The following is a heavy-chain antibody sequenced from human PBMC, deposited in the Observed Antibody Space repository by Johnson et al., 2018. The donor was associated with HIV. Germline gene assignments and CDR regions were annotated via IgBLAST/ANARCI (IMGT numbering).Heavy chain of an antibody. V-gene: IGHV3-9*01. CDR3: ARLVTIFGVVKGAFDI. CDR1: GFTFDDYA. Sequence: VQLVESGGGLVQPGKSLRLSCAVSGFTFDDYAMHWVRQGPGKGLEWVSVISWNSGSIAYADSVKGRFTISRDNSKNTLFLQMKSLRAEDTAVYYCARLVTIFGVVKGAFDIWGQGTMVTVSS. J-gene: IGHJ3*02. D-gene: IGHD3-3*01. CDR2: ISWNSGSI.